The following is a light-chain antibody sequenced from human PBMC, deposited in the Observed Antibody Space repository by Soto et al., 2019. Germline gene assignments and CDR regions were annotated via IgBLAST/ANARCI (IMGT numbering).Light chain of an antibody. J-gene: IGLJ1*01. V-gene: IGLV1-44*01. Sequence: QSVLTQPPSASGTPGQRDTISCSGSSSKIGTNTVSWYQHLPGTAPKLLIYNNNQRPSGVPDRFSGSKSGTSAPLAISGLQSEDEADYYCAAWDDSLSGHCVFGTGTKVTVL. CDR1: SSKIGTNT. CDR3: AAWDDSLSGHCV. CDR2: NNN.